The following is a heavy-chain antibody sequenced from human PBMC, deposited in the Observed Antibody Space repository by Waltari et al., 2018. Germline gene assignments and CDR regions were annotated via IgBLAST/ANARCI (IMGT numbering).Heavy chain of an antibody. CDR3: ARSSRGRSYTGRFDY. CDR1: GGSFSGSY. Sequence: QVQLQQWGAGLLKPSETLSLTCAVYGGSFSGSYWSWIRQPPGKGLEWIGEINHSGSTNYNPSLKSRVTISVDTSKNQFSLKLSSVTAADTAVYYCARSSRGRSYTGRFDYWGQGTLVTVSS. D-gene: IGHD1-26*01. CDR2: INHSGST. V-gene: IGHV4-34*01. J-gene: IGHJ4*02.